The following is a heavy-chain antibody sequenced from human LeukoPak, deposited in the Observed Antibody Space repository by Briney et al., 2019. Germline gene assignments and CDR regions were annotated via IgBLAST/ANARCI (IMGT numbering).Heavy chain of an antibody. CDR2: INPNSGGT. CDR1: GYTFTGYY. V-gene: IGHV1-2*02. Sequence: ASVKVSCKASGYTFTGYYMHWVRQAPGQGLEWMGWINPNSGGTNYAQKFQGRVTMTRDTSISTAYMELSRLRSDDTAVYYCAREEAVAGRVFDCWGQGTLVTVSS. CDR3: AREEAVAGRVFDC. D-gene: IGHD6-19*01. J-gene: IGHJ4*02.